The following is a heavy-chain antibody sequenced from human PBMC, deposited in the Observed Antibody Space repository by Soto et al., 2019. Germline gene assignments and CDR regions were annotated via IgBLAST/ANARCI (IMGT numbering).Heavy chain of an antibody. CDR3: ARGGDYVSGSYYNRRDY. CDR2: IIPILGRA. J-gene: IGHJ4*02. Sequence: QVHLVQSGAEVKKPGSSVKVSGKASGGTCSSYAISWVRQAPGQGLEWMVGIIPILGRANYAQKFQGRVTITADKSKRTAYMELGSLRSEDTAVDYGARGGDYVSGSYYNRRDYWGQGTLVTVSS. V-gene: IGHV1-69*06. D-gene: IGHD3-10*01. CDR1: GGTCSSYA.